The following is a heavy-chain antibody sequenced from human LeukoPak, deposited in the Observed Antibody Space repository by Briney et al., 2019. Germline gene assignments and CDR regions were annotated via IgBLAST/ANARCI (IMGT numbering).Heavy chain of an antibody. CDR1: GYTLTELS. Sequence: ASVKVSCKVSGYTLTELSMHWVRQAPGKGLEWMGGFDPEDGETIYAQKFQGRVTMTEDTSTDTAYMELSSLRSEDTAVYYCATCNPYYYGSRNLKELDYWGQGTLVAVSS. CDR3: ATCNPYYYGSRNLKELDY. V-gene: IGHV1-24*01. D-gene: IGHD3-10*01. J-gene: IGHJ4*02. CDR2: FDPEDGET.